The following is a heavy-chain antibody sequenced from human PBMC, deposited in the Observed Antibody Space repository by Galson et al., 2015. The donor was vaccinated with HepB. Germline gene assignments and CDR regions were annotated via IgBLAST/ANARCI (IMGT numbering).Heavy chain of an antibody. Sequence: SVKVSXXXSRYTFXGYYMNWVRQAPGQGLVXMXWINLNSGGTNYAQKFRGWVTMTRDTSINTAYMELSNLRPDDTAVYFCARDRQSQFSQGGHYDYGMDVWGQGTSVTVSS. CDR1: RYTFXGYY. V-gene: IGHV1-2*04. D-gene: IGHD3-3*01. CDR2: INLNSGGT. CDR3: ARDRQSQFSQGGHYDYGMDV. J-gene: IGHJ6*02.